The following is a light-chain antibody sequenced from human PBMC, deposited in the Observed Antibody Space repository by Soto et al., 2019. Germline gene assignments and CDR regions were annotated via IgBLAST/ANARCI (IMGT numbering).Light chain of an antibody. J-gene: IGKJ3*01. CDR2: AAS. CDR1: QSISRY. CDR3: QESYSTPLFT. Sequence: DIQMTQSPSSLSASVGHRVTITCRASQSISRYLNWYQQKPGKAPKLLIYAASSLQSGVPSRFSGSGSGTDFTLTISSLQPEDFATYYCQESYSTPLFTFGPGTKVDIK. V-gene: IGKV1-39*01.